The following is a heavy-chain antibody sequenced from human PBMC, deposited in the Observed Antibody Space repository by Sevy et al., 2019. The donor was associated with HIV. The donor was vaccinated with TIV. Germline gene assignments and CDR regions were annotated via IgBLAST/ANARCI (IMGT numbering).Heavy chain of an antibody. Sequence: GGSLRLSCAASGFTFSMYSMSCVRQPPGKGLGWVSILSFGCGEINYADSVKGRFTISRDNSKSLVYLQMNNLRPEDTAVYYCAREGCTKPHDFWGQGTLVTVSS. CDR1: GFTFSMYS. V-gene: IGHV3-23*01. J-gene: IGHJ4*02. CDR3: AREGCTKPHDF. D-gene: IGHD2-8*01. CDR2: LSFGCGEI.